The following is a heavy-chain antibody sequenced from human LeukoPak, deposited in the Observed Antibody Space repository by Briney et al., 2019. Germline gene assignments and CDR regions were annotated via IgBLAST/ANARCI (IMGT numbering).Heavy chain of an antibody. D-gene: IGHD3-10*01. Sequence: SVKVSCKASRGTFSSYAISWVRQAPGQGLEWMGGIIPIFGTANYAQKFQGRVTITADESTSTAYMELSSLRSEDTALYYCAKDITHMVRGLYFDYWGQGTLVTVSS. CDR3: AKDITHMVRGLYFDY. CDR1: RGTFSSYA. J-gene: IGHJ4*02. CDR2: IIPIFGTA. V-gene: IGHV1-69*13.